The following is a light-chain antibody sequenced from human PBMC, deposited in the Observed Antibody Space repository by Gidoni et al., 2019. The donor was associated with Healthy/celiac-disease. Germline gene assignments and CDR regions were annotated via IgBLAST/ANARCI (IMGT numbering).Light chain of an antibody. CDR1: QSISSW. J-gene: IGKJ2*01. Sequence: DIQMTQSPSTLSASVGDRFTITCRSSQSISSWLDWYQQKPGKTPKLLIYKASSLESGVPSRFSGSGSGTECTLTISSLQPDDFATYYCQQYNSYPYTFGQGTKLEIK. V-gene: IGKV1-5*03. CDR2: KAS. CDR3: QQYNSYPYT.